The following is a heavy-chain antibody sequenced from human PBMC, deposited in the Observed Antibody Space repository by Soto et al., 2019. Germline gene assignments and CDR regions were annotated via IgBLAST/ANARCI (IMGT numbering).Heavy chain of an antibody. V-gene: IGHV1-18*01. CDR1: GYSFSNFG. J-gene: IGHJ4*02. CDR3: ARDRTLVPTTRAVDF. D-gene: IGHD1-26*01. Sequence: QVQLVQSGGEVKKPGASVRVSCKASGYSFSNFGISWVRQAPGQGLEWIGWISAFNSNTRFAQTFQGRVTMTTDTSTSTAYMELTSLRSDDTAVYYCARDRTLVPTTRAVDFWGQGTLITVSS. CDR2: ISAFNSNT.